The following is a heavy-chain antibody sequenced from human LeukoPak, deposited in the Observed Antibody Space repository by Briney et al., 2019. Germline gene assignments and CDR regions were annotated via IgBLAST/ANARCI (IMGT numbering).Heavy chain of an antibody. D-gene: IGHD3-3*01. Sequence: ASVKVSCKASGYTFTSYDINWVRQATGQGLEWMGIINPSGGSTSYAQKFQGRVTTTRDTSTSTVYMELSSLRSEDTAVYYCARGGPYDFWSGYPLDYWGQGTLVTVSS. J-gene: IGHJ4*02. CDR2: INPSGGST. V-gene: IGHV1-46*01. CDR3: ARGGPYDFWSGYPLDY. CDR1: GYTFTSYD.